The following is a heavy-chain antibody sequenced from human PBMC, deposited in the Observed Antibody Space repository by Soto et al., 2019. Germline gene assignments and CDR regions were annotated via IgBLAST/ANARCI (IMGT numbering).Heavy chain of an antibody. CDR3: AKDLEVLSARFES. D-gene: IGHD2-2*01. CDR1: GFTFGNYA. V-gene: IGHV3-23*01. Sequence: WGSLRLSCRASGFTFGNYAIAWCRHSPLKGLEWVSGISASGGRTYYADSAKGRFTISRDNSNNTLYLQMSSLRAEDTAVYYCAKDLEVLSARFESWGQGALVTV. CDR2: ISASGGRT. J-gene: IGHJ4*02.